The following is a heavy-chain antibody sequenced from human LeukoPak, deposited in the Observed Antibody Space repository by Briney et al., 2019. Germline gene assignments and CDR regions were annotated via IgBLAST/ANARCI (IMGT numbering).Heavy chain of an antibody. Sequence: SETLSLTCTVSGGSISSGSYYWRWIRQPAGKGLEWIGRIYTSGSTNYNPSLKSRVTISVDTSKNQFSLKLSSVTAADTAVYYCARGSARYDSNWFDPWGQGTLVTVSS. CDR3: ARGSARYDSNWFDP. V-gene: IGHV4-61*02. CDR2: IYTSGST. D-gene: IGHD3-3*01. CDR1: GGSISSGSYY. J-gene: IGHJ5*02.